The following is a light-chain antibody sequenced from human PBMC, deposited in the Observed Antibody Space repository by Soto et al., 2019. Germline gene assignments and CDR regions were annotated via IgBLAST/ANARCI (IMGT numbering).Light chain of an antibody. V-gene: IGKV3-15*01. Sequence: EIVLTQSPATLSLSPWERATLSCMASQSISSNLAWYQQKPGQVPRLLIYDASTRAAGIPTGFSGSGSGTEFTLTIGSLQSEDFAIYYCQQYHNWPLTLGGGTKVDIK. CDR1: QSISSN. CDR2: DAS. CDR3: QQYHNWPLT. J-gene: IGKJ4*01.